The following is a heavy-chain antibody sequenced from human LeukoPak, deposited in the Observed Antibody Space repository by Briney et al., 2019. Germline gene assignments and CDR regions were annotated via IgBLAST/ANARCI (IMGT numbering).Heavy chain of an antibody. J-gene: IGHJ4*02. CDR1: ELNFINGW. CDR2: IRSKADGGTT. Sequence: GGSLRLSCAASELNFINGWMSWVRQAPGKGLEWVGRIRSKADGGTTDYAPPVKGRFTISRDDSSDTLYLQMNSLRAEDTAVYYCARDWGVGASFDYWGQGTLVTVSS. CDR3: ARDWGVGASFDY. V-gene: IGHV3-15*01. D-gene: IGHD1-26*01.